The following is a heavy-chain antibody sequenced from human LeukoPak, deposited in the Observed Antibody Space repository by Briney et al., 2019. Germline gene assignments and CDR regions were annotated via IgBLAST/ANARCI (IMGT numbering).Heavy chain of an antibody. CDR1: GYTFTGYY. Sequence: ASVKVSCKASGYTFTGYYMHWVRQAPGQGLEWMGWINPNSGGTNYSQKFQGRVTMTRDTSISTAYMELNRLRSDDTAVYYCARGRTYYYDSSGFDYWGQGTLVTVSS. CDR2: INPNSGGT. D-gene: IGHD3-22*01. CDR3: ARGRTYYYDSSGFDY. V-gene: IGHV1-2*02. J-gene: IGHJ4*02.